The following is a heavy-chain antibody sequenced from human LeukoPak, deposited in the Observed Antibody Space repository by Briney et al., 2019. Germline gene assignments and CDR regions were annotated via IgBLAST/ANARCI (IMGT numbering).Heavy chain of an antibody. CDR1: GGSISSSSYY. CDR2: IYYSGST. CDR3: ARHPVPLRYFDWFAAYYMDV. D-gene: IGHD3-9*01. J-gene: IGHJ6*03. Sequence: SETLSLTCTVSGGSISSSSYYWSWIRQPPGKGLEWIGYIYYSGSTNYNPSLKSRVTISVDTSKNQFSLKLSSVTAADTAVYYCARHPVPLRYFDWFAAYYMDVWGKGTTVTISS. V-gene: IGHV4-61*01.